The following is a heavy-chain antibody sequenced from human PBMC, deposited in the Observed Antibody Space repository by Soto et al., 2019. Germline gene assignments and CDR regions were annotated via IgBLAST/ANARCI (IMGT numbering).Heavy chain of an antibody. CDR3: AREDSSGYYASSY. CDR2: IYHSGST. CDR1: GYSISSGYY. V-gene: IGHV4-38-2*01. D-gene: IGHD3-22*01. Sequence: SATLSLTCAFSGYSISSGYYWGWIRRPPGKGLEWIGSIYHSGSTYYNPSLKSRVTISVDTSKNQFSLKLSSVTAADTAVYYCAREDSSGYYASSYWGQGTLVTVSS. J-gene: IGHJ4*02.